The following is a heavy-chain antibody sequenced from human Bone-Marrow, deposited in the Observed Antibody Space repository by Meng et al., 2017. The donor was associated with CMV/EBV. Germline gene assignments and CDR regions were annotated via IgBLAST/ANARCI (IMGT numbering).Heavy chain of an antibody. CDR1: GGTFSSYA. CDR3: ARDAVDYYDSSGYYMSY. J-gene: IGHJ4*02. V-gene: IGHV1-69*05. Sequence: SVKVSCKASGGTFSSYAISWVRQAPGQGLEWMGGIIPIFGTANYAQKFQGRVTITTDESTSTAYMELSSLRSEDTVVYYCARDAVDYYDSSGYYMSYWGQGTLVTVSS. D-gene: IGHD3-22*01. CDR2: IIPIFGTA.